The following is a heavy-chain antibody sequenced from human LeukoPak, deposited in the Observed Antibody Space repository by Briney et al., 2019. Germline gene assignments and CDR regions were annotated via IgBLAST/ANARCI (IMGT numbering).Heavy chain of an antibody. CDR1: GFTFSDYY. Sequence: GGSLRLSCAASGFTFSDYYMSWIRQAPGKGLEWVSYISSSGSTIYYADSVKGRFTISRDNAKNSLYLQMNSLRAEDTAVYYCAGFYDISPGTARTDYHRDVGGKGTTITFSS. CDR2: ISSSGSTI. J-gene: IGHJ6*03. D-gene: IGHD3-9*01. V-gene: IGHV3-11*01. CDR3: AGFYDISPGTARTDYHRDV.